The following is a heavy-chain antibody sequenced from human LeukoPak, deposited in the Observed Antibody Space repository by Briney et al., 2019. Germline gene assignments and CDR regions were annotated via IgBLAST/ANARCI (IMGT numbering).Heavy chain of an antibody. CDR3: ARGGRKGTTVVTIDY. J-gene: IGHJ4*02. CDR2: ISAYNGNT. Sequence: ASVKVSCKASGYTFTSYGISWVRQAPGQGLEWMGWISAYNGNTNYAQKLQGRVTMTTDTSTSTAYMELRSLRSDDTAVYYCARGGRKGTTVVTIDYWGQGTLVTVSS. V-gene: IGHV1-18*01. CDR1: GYTFTSYG. D-gene: IGHD4-23*01.